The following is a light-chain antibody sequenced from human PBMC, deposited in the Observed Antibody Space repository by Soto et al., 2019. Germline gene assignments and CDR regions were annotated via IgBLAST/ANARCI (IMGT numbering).Light chain of an antibody. CDR1: QSISSY. V-gene: IGKV1-39*01. CDR3: QQCYSTPLA. J-gene: IGKJ1*01. CDR2: AAS. Sequence: DIPMTQSPSSLSASVGDRVTITCRASQSISSYLNWYQQKPGKAPKLLIYAASSLQSGVPSRFSGSGSGTDYSLTTSCLQPEDFATYYWQQCYSTPLAFGQGTKVVIK.